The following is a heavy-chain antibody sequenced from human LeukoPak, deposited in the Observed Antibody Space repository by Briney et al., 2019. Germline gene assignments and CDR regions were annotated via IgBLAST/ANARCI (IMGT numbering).Heavy chain of an antibody. CDR2: IYHSGST. Sequence: PSETLSLTCTVSGGSISSGGYYWSWIRQPPGKGLEWIGYIYHSGSTYYNPSLKSRVTISVDRSKNQFSLKLSSVTAADTAVYYCARDSSPELRGGYYYYYMDVWGKGTTVTVSS. CDR3: ARDSSPELRGGYYYYYMDV. D-gene: IGHD1-7*01. V-gene: IGHV4-30-2*01. CDR1: GGSISSGGYY. J-gene: IGHJ6*03.